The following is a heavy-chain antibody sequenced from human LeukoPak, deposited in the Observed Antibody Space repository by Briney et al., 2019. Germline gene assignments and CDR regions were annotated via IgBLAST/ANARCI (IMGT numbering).Heavy chain of an antibody. CDR3: AREEALGSGSFDY. CDR1: GGSISTYY. CDR2: IYYSGST. V-gene: IGHV4-59*01. J-gene: IGHJ4*02. Sequence: PSETLSLTCTVSGGSISTYYWSWIRQPPGKGLGWIGYIYYSGSTNYNPSLKSRVTISVDTSKNQFSLKLGSVTASDTAVYYCAREEALGSGSFDYWGQGTLVTVSS. D-gene: IGHD1-26*01.